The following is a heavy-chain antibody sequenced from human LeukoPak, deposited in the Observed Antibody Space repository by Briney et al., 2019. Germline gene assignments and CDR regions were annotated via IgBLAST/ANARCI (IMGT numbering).Heavy chain of an antibody. CDR2: MYTGGGR. Sequence: ETLSLTCTVSGGSISSYYWSWIRQPPGKGLEWVSVMYTGGGRYYGDSVKGRFTISRDNSKNTVFLQMNSLRVEDTALYYCTRGQSYCGADCYSDWGQGTLVTVSS. CDR1: GGSISSYY. J-gene: IGHJ4*02. V-gene: IGHV3-66*01. D-gene: IGHD2-21*02. CDR3: TRGQSYCGADCYSD.